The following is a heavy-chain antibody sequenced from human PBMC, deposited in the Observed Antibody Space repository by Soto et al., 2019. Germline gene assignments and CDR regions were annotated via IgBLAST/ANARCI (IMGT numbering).Heavy chain of an antibody. CDR1: GFTFSSYA. Sequence: LRLSCAASGFTFSSYAMSWVRQAPGKGLEWVSSMTASDGSTFYADSVKGRLTISRDNSKNMLYLQMNGLRAEDTAIYYCAKSRWELLAWGQGTLVTVSS. V-gene: IGHV3-23*01. D-gene: IGHD1-26*01. CDR3: AKSRWELLA. J-gene: IGHJ5*02. CDR2: MTASDGST.